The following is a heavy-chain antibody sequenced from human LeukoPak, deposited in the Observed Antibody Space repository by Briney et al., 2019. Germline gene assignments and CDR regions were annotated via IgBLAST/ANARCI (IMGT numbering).Heavy chain of an antibody. Sequence: GESLKISRQGSGYNFPIYWIGWVRQMPGQGLEWMGIIYPDDSNTIYGPSFQGQVTISADKSINTAYLERSSLKASDTAIYYCARQGAAGKYYYYYMDVWGKGTTVTVSS. V-gene: IGHV5-51*01. CDR1: GYNFPIYW. CDR3: ARQGAAGKYYYYYMDV. D-gene: IGHD6-13*01. J-gene: IGHJ6*03. CDR2: IYPDDSNT.